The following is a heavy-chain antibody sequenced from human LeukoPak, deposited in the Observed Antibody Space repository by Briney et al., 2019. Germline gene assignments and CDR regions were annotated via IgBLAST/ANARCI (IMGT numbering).Heavy chain of an antibody. CDR3: AKAVGMIVPPDY. CDR1: GFTFSSYG. CDR2: ISYDGSNK. D-gene: IGHD3-22*01. Sequence: GGSLRLSCAASGFTFSSYGMHWVRQAPGEGLEWVAVISYDGSNKYYADSVKGRFTISRDNSKNTLYLQMNSLRAEDTAVYYCAKAVGMIVPPDYWGQGTLVTVSS. V-gene: IGHV3-30*18. J-gene: IGHJ4*02.